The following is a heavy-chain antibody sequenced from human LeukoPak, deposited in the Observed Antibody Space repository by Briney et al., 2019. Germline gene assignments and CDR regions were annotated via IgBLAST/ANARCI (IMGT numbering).Heavy chain of an antibody. J-gene: IGHJ3*02. Sequence: ASVKVSCKASGYTFTNYGISWVRQAPGQGLEWMGWISAYNGNTNYAQKLQGRVTMTTDTSTSTAYMELRSLRSDDTAVYYCASPTETTVDAFDIWGQGTMVTVSS. CDR1: GYTFTNYG. V-gene: IGHV1-18*01. CDR3: ASPTETTVDAFDI. D-gene: IGHD4-17*01. CDR2: ISAYNGNT.